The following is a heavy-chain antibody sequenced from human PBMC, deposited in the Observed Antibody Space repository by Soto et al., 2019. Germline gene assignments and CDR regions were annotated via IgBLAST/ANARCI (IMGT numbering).Heavy chain of an antibody. J-gene: IGHJ4*02. CDR2: IKQDGSEK. CDR1: GFTFNNYW. CDR3: AKNNRYCSSTNCFVFDY. Sequence: EVQLVESGGGLVRPGGSLRLSCAASGFTFNNYWMSWVRQPPGKGLEWVANIKQDGSEKYYVDSVKGRFTISRDNAKNSLYLQMNSLRAEDTAVYYCAKNNRYCSSTNCFVFDYWGQGTLVTVSS. V-gene: IGHV3-7*01. D-gene: IGHD2-2*01.